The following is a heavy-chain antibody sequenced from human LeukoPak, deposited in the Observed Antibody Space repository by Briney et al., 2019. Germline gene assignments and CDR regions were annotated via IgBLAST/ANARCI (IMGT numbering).Heavy chain of an antibody. J-gene: IGHJ4*02. CDR2: INTNTGNP. CDR3: ARGTGAAAGTTVSSY. D-gene: IGHD6-13*01. CDR1: GYTFTGYY. Sequence: ASVKVSCKASGYTFTGYYVHWVRQAPGQGLEWMGWINTNTGNPTYAQGFTGRFVFSLDTSVSTAYLQISCLKAEDTAVYYCARGTGAAAGTTVSSYWGQGTLVTVSS. V-gene: IGHV7-4-1*02.